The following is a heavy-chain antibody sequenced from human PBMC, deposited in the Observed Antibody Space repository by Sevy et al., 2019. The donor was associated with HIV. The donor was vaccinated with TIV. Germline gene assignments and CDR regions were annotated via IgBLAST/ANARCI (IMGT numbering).Heavy chain of an antibody. J-gene: IGHJ1*01. CDR2: ISGSGGST. Sequence: GGSLRLSCAASGFTFSSYAMSWVRQAPGKGLEWVSAISGSGGSTYYTDSVKGRFTISRDNSKNTRYLQMNSLRAEDTAVYYCAKWDYYDSSGYYSTQYFQHWGQGTLVTVSS. D-gene: IGHD3-22*01. CDR1: GFTFSSYA. CDR3: AKWDYYDSSGYYSTQYFQH. V-gene: IGHV3-23*01.